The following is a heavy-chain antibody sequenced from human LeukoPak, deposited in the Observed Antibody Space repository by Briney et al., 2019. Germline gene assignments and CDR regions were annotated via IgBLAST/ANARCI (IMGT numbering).Heavy chain of an antibody. J-gene: IGHJ4*02. D-gene: IGHD5-18*01. CDR1: GGTFSSYA. CDR3: ARAKTAMALPYDY. CDR2: IIPILGIA. Sequence: AASVKVSCKASGGTFSSYAISWVRQALGQGLEWMGRIIPILGIANYAQKFQGRVTITADKSTSTAYMELSSLRSEDTAVYYCARAKTAMALPYDYWGQGTLVTVSS. V-gene: IGHV1-69*04.